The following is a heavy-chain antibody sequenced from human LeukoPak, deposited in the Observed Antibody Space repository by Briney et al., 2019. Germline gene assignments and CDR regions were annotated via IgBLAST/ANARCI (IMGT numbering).Heavy chain of an antibody. Sequence: ASVKVSCKASGYTFTSYGISWVRQAPGQGLEWMGWISAYNGNTNYAQKLQGRVTMTTDTSTSTAYMELRSPRSDDTAVYYCAREPDSSGFNNWFDPWGQGTLVTVSS. J-gene: IGHJ5*02. CDR3: AREPDSSGFNNWFDP. D-gene: IGHD6-19*01. CDR2: ISAYNGNT. V-gene: IGHV1-18*01. CDR1: GYTFTSYG.